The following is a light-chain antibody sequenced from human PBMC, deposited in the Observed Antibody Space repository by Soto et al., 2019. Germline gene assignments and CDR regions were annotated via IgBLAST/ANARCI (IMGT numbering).Light chain of an antibody. V-gene: IGKV1-39*01. J-gene: IGKJ2*01. Sequence: DIQMTQSPSSLSASVGDRVTITCRASQSISKFFNWYQQKPGKAPKLLIYAATTLQSGVPSRFSGSGSGTDFTLTISSLQPEDFAIYYCQQSYTTPYTFGPGTKVEIK. CDR3: QQSYTTPYT. CDR2: AAT. CDR1: QSISKF.